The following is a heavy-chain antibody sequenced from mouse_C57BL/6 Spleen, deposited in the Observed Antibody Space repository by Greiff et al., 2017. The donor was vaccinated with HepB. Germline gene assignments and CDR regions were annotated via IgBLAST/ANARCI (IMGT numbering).Heavy chain of an antibody. Sequence: QVQLKQPGAELVKPGASVKMSCKASGYTFTSYWITWVKQRPGQGLEWIGDIYPGSGSTNYNEKFKSKATLTVDTSSSTAYMQLSSLTSEDSAVYYCARGSGYYYYAMDDWGQGTSVTVSS. CDR2: IYPGSGST. J-gene: IGHJ4*01. V-gene: IGHV1-55*01. D-gene: IGHD3-2*02. CDR3: ARGSGYYYYAMDD. CDR1: GYTFTSYW.